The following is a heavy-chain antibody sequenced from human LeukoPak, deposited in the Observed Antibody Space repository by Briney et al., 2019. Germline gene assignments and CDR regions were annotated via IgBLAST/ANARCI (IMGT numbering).Heavy chain of an antibody. CDR3: ARAAAGNPRFDP. Sequence: ASVKVSCKASGYTFTGYGISWVRQAPGQGLEWMGWISAYNGNTNYAQKLQGRVTMTTDTSTSTAYMELRSLRSDDTAVYYCARAAAGNPRFDPWGQGTLVTVSS. CDR2: ISAYNGNT. D-gene: IGHD6-13*01. V-gene: IGHV1-18*01. CDR1: GYTFTGYG. J-gene: IGHJ5*02.